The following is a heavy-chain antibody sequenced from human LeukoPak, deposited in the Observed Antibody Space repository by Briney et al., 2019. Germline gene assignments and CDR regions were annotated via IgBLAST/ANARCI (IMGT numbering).Heavy chain of an antibody. CDR3: ASNTGTVFDY. CDR2: IYYSGNS. J-gene: IGHJ4*02. V-gene: IGHV4-39*07. CDR1: GGSIRSNYY. D-gene: IGHD7-27*01. Sequence: SETLSLTCTVSGGSIRSNYYWGWIRQPPGKGLEWIGSIYYSGNSYYNPSLKSRVTMSIDTSKNQFSLKVNSVTAADTAVYYCASNTGTVFDYWGQGALVTVSS.